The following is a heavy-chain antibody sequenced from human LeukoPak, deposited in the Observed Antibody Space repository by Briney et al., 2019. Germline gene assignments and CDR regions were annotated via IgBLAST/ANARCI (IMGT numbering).Heavy chain of an antibody. CDR2: IYDSGRT. CDR3: ARVKNQLLDTPFDQ. J-gene: IGHJ4*02. D-gene: IGHD2-2*01. V-gene: IGHV4-59*01. CDR1: GGSISSYY. Sequence: SETRSLTCTVSGGSISSYYWSWIRQSPGKGREWIGYIYDSGRTNHNPSLKSRFTIPVDTSKNQFSLKLSSVTAADTAVYYCARVKNQLLDTPFDQWGQGTLVTVSS.